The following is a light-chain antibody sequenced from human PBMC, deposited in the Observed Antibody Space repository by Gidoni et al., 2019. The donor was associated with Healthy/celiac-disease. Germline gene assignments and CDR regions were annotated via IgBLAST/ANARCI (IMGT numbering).Light chain of an antibody. Sequence: SYVLTPPPSLSVAPGKTARITCGGNNIGSKRVQWYQQKPGQAPVLVVYDDSDRPSGIPERFSGSNSGNTATLTISRVEAGDEADYYCQVWDSSSDHYVFGTGTKVTVL. CDR3: QVWDSSSDHYV. J-gene: IGLJ1*01. CDR2: DDS. CDR1: NIGSKR. V-gene: IGLV3-21*03.